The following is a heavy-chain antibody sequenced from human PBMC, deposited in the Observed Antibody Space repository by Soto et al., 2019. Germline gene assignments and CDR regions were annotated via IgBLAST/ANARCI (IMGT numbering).Heavy chain of an antibody. CDR2: ISGSGGST. J-gene: IGHJ5*02. CDR3: AKDRGSSIAAAGINWFDP. D-gene: IGHD6-13*01. V-gene: IGHV3-23*01. CDR1: GFTFSSYA. Sequence: HPGGSLRLSCAASGFTFSSYAMSWVRQAPGKGLEWVSAISGSGGSTYYADSVKGRFTISRDNSKNTLYLQMNSLRAEDTAVYYCAKDRGSSIAAAGINWFDPWGQGTLVTVSS.